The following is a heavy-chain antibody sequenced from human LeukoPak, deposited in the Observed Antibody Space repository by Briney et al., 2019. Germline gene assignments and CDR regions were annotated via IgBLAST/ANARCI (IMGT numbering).Heavy chain of an antibody. V-gene: IGHV3-7*01. CDR3: ARLSTAVAAGDY. J-gene: IGHJ4*02. Sequence: GGSLRLSCVASGFTFSNYWMSWVRQAPGKGLEWVANIKQDGSEKYYVDSVKGRFTISRDNAKNSLYLQMNSLRAEDTAVYYCARLSTAVAAGDYWGQGTLVTVSS. D-gene: IGHD6-19*01. CDR1: GFTFSNYW. CDR2: IKQDGSEK.